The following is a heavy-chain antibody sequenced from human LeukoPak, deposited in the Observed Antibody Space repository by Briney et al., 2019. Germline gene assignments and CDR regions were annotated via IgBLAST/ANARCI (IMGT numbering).Heavy chain of an antibody. CDR3: ARGSRPRGGSCFDN. CDR1: GFSFNEYW. CDR2: IKEDGSDK. V-gene: IGHV3-7*01. Sequence: GGSLRLSCAASGFSFNEYWMSWVRQAPGKGPEWVANIKEDGSDKYYIDSVKGRFTISRDDGTNSVFLEMNSLRPEDTGLYYCARGSRPRGGSCFDNWGQGTLVTVSS. D-gene: IGHD2-15*01. J-gene: IGHJ4*02.